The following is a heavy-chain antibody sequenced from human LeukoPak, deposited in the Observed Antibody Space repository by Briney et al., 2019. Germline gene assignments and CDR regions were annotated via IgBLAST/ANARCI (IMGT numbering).Heavy chain of an antibody. V-gene: IGHV4-4*02. CDR2: IFHRGSC. Sequence: SETLSLTCAVSGGPFSISSSNWRSWARQPPGKGLECIGGIFHRGSCNNNPSPKSRVTRSVDKSKNQFSLKLSSLTAADTAVYYCARDLHGGNSFTSDWYFDLWGRGNLVTVSS. D-gene: IGHD4-23*01. J-gene: IGHJ2*01. CDR1: GGPFSISSSNW. CDR3: ARDLHGGNSFTSDWYFDL.